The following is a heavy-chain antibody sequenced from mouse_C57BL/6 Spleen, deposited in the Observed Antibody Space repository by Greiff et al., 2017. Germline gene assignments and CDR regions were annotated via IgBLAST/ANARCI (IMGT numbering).Heavy chain of an antibody. Sequence: QVQLQQPGAELVMPGASVKLSCKASGYTFTSYWMHWVKQRPGQGLEWIGEIDPSDSYTNYNQKFKGKSTLTVDKSSSTAYMQLSSLTSEDSAVYYCARRSIYYYGSSYHNRGQCATLPAS. D-gene: IGHD1-1*01. J-gene: IGHJ2*01. CDR1: GYTFTSYW. CDR2: IDPSDSYT. CDR3: ARRSIYYYGSSYHN. V-gene: IGHV1-69*01.